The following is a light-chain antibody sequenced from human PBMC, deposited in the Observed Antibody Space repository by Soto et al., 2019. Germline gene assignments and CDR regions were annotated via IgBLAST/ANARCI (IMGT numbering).Light chain of an antibody. J-gene: IGLJ2*01. CDR1: SSNIVAGYD. V-gene: IGLV1-40*01. CDR2: GNS. CDR3: QSFDSSLSGVV. Sequence: QSVLTQPPSVSGAPGQSVTISCTGSSSNIVAGYDVHWYQLLPGTAPKLLIYGNSNRPSGVPDRFSGSKSGTSASLAITGLQAEDEADYYCQSFDSSLSGVVFGGGTKLTVL.